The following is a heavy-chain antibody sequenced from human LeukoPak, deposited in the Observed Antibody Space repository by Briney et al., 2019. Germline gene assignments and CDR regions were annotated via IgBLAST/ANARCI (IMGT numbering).Heavy chain of an antibody. CDR3: ARAPAEIGGYYPEYFRH. Sequence: GGSLRLSCAASGFTFSRHWMHWVRQAPGKGLVWVSRIKSDGSTNYADSVKGRSTISRDNAKNTVSLQMNSLRAEDTGVYYCARAPAEIGGYYPEYFRHWGQGTLVTVSS. J-gene: IGHJ1*01. V-gene: IGHV3-74*01. D-gene: IGHD3-22*01. CDR1: GFTFSRHW. CDR2: IKSDGST.